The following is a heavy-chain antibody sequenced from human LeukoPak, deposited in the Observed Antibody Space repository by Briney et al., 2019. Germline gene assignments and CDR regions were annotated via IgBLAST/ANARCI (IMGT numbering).Heavy chain of an antibody. J-gene: IGHJ4*02. CDR3: ARGYRNNWRFDY. Sequence: SQTLSLTCTVSGVAVRSDSNYWSWIRQPPGKGLEWIGYISYSGNTDYNPSLKSRVTMSLGTSKNDLSLKLDSVTAADTAVYYCARGYRNNWRFDYWGQGTLVTVSS. D-gene: IGHD1-1*01. CDR2: ISYSGNT. V-gene: IGHV4-61*03. CDR1: GVAVRSDSNY.